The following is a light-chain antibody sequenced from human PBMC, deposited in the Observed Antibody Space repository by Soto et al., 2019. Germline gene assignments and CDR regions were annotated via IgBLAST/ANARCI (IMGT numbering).Light chain of an antibody. CDR3: QQYHSYPIT. Sequence: DIQMTQSPSTLSAAVGDRVTITCRASQSISSWLAWYQQKPGKAPKSLIYKASSLESGVPSRFSGSGSGTEFTLTISSLQPDDFATDYCQQYHSYPITFGQGTRLEIK. CDR2: KAS. V-gene: IGKV1-5*03. J-gene: IGKJ5*01. CDR1: QSISSW.